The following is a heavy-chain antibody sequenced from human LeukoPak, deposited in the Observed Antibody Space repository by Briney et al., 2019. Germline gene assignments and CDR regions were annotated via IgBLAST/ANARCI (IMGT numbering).Heavy chain of an antibody. CDR3: ARGTVELDY. CDR2: ISYDGASE. Sequence: GGSLRLSCSASGFDFSAFGVHWVRQAPGKGLEWLALISYDGASEYYADSVEGRFTISRDNSMNMFYLHMDSLRPEDTAVYYCARGTVELDYWGQGTLVAVSS. V-gene: IGHV3-30*03. D-gene: IGHD1-1*01. J-gene: IGHJ4*02. CDR1: GFDFSAFG.